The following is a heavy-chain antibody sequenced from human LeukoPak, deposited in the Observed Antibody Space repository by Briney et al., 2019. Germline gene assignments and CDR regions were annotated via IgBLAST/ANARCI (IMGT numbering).Heavy chain of an antibody. CDR2: IKSDGST. Sequence: GGSLRLSCAASGFTFSSYWMHWVRQAPGKGLVWVSRIKSDGSTRYADSVKGRFTISRDNAKNTVSLQMNSLRAEDTGVYYCARAPSEICGYYPEYFRHWGQGTLVTVSP. CDR3: ARAPSEICGYYPEYFRH. D-gene: IGHD3-22*01. J-gene: IGHJ1*01. CDR1: GFTFSSYW. V-gene: IGHV3-74*01.